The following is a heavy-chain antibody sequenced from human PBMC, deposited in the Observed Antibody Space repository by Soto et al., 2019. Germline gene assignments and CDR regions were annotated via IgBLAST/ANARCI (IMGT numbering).Heavy chain of an antibody. D-gene: IGHD5-12*01. CDR1: GGSISSGGYY. CDR2: VYYIGST. J-gene: IGHJ4*02. Sequence: QVQLQESGPGLVKPSQTLSLTCTVSGGSISSGGYYWSWIRQHPGKGLEWIGYVYYIGSTYYNPSLKSRVTISLDTSKNQFSLKLSSVTSANTAVCNCARTPTNWGQGTLVTVSS. V-gene: IGHV4-31*03. CDR3: ARTPTN.